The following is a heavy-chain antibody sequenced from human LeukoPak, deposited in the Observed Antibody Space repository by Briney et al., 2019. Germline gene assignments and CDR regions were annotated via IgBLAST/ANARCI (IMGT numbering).Heavy chain of an antibody. Sequence: ASVKVSCKASGYTFTSYDINWVRQATGQGLEWMGWMNPNSGNTGYAQKFQGRVTMTRNTSISTAYMELSSLRSEDTAVYYCARAYGSGSYYNFNWFDPWGQGTLVTVSS. CDR2: MNPNSGNT. V-gene: IGHV1-8*01. J-gene: IGHJ5*02. CDR3: ARAYGSGSYYNFNWFDP. D-gene: IGHD3-10*01. CDR1: GYTFTSYD.